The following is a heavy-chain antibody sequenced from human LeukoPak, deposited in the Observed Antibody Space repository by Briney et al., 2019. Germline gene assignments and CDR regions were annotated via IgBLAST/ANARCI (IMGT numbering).Heavy chain of an antibody. V-gene: IGHV3-53*01. Sequence: PGGSLRLSCAASGFTVSSNYMSWVRQAPGKGLEWVSVIYSGGSTYYADSVKRRFTISRDNSKNTLYLQMNSLRAEDTAVYYCARVEMATMNFDYWGQGAPVTVSS. CDR2: IYSGGST. J-gene: IGHJ4*02. CDR1: GFTVSSNY. CDR3: ARVEMATMNFDY. D-gene: IGHD5-24*01.